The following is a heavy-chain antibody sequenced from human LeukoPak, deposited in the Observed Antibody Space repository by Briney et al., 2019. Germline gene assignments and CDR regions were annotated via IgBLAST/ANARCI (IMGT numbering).Heavy chain of an antibody. D-gene: IGHD2-15*01. J-gene: IGHJ3*02. CDR1: GFTFSSYG. CDR2: IRYDGSNN. CDR3: AKVPGSFDAFDI. Sequence: GGSLRLSCAASGFTFSSYGMHWVRQAPGKGLAGVAFIRYDGSNNYYADSVKGRFTISRDNSKNTLYLQMNSLRAEDTAVYYCAKVPGSFDAFDIWGQGTMVTVSS. V-gene: IGHV3-30*02.